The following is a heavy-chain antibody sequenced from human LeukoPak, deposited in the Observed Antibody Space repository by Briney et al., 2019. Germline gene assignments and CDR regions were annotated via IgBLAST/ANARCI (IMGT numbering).Heavy chain of an antibody. J-gene: IGHJ4*02. V-gene: IGHV4-39*07. CDR2: IYYSGST. D-gene: IGHD5-18*01. CDR3: AAPTRRGYSYGPPDY. Sequence: SETLSLTCTVSGGSISSSSYYWGWIRQPPGKGLEWIGSIYYSGSTYYNPSLKSRVTISVDTSKNQFSLKLSSVTAADTAVYYCAAPTRRGYSYGPPDYWGQGTLVTVSS. CDR1: GGSISSSSYY.